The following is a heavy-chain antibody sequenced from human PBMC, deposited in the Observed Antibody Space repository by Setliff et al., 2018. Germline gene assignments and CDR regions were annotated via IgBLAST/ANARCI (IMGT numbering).Heavy chain of an antibody. CDR1: GYTFTNYG. D-gene: IGHD3-16*02. J-gene: IGHJ4*02. Sequence: GASVKVSCKASGYTFTNYGVTWVRQAPGQGLEWMGWIGAYNGNTYNAHKVQGRVTMTSDTSTSTAYMELRSLRSDDTAVYYCARVPFYDYVWGTYRGEYYFDYWGQGTLVTVSS. V-gene: IGHV1-18*01. CDR2: IGAYNGNT. CDR3: ARVPFYDYVWGTYRGEYYFDY.